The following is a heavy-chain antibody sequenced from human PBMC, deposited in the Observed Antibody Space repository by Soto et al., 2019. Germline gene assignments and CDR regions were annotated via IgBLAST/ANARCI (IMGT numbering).Heavy chain of an antibody. D-gene: IGHD2-2*02. Sequence: ASVKVSCKASGYTFTSYDINWVRQATGQGLEWMGWMNPNSGNTGYAQKFQGRVTMTRNTSISTAYMELSSLRSEDTAVYYCARGREVVVTAAINYYDYYGMDVWGQGTRVTVSS. CDR3: ARGREVVVTAAINYYDYYGMDV. V-gene: IGHV1-8*01. J-gene: IGHJ6*02. CDR2: MNPNSGNT. CDR1: GYTFTSYD.